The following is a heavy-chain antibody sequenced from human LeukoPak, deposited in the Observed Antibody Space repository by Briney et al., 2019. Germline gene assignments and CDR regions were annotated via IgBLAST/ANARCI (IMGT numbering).Heavy chain of an antibody. CDR1: GYTFTSYD. J-gene: IGHJ4*02. CDR3: AKGQQRNYYDSSGYYYEGFGIDY. CDR2: MNPNSGNT. D-gene: IGHD3-22*01. Sequence: ASVKVSCKASGYTFTSYDINWVRQATGQGLEWMGWMNPNSGNTGYAQKFQGRVTMTRNTSISTAYMELSSLRSEDTAVYYCAKGQQRNYYDSSGYYYEGFGIDYWGQGTLVTVSS. V-gene: IGHV1-8*01.